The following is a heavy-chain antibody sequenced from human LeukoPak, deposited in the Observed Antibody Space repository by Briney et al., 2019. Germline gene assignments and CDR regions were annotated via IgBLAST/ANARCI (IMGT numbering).Heavy chain of an antibody. J-gene: IGHJ1*01. V-gene: IGHV3-23*01. D-gene: IGHD6-19*01. CDR1: GFTFSSYA. Sequence: GGSLRLSCAASGFTFSSYAMSWVRQAPGKGLEWVSAISGSGGSTYYADSVKGRFTISRDNSENTLYLQMNSLRVEDTAVYYCARDFFGWSSLGHWGQGTLVTVSS. CDR2: ISGSGGST. CDR3: ARDFFGWSSLGH.